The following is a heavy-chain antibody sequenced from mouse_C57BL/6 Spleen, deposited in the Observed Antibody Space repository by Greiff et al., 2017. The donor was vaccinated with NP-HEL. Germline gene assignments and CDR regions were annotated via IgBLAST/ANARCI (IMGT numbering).Heavy chain of an antibody. J-gene: IGHJ4*01. CDR2: INPSTGGT. D-gene: IGHD6-1*01. V-gene: IGHV1-42*01. Sequence: EVQLHQSGPELVKPGASVKISCKASGYSFTGYYMNWVKQSPEKSLEWIGEINPSTGGTTYNQKFKAKATLTVDKSSSTAYMQLKSLTSEDSAVYYCARPASLAAMDYWGQGTSVTVSS. CDR1: GYSFTGYY. CDR3: ARPASLAAMDY.